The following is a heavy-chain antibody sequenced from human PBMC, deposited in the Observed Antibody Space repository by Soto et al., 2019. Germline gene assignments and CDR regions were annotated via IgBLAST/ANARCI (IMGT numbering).Heavy chain of an antibody. J-gene: IGHJ5*02. CDR2: ISYDGSNK. Sequence: PGGSLRLSCAASGFTFSSYGMHWVRQAPGKGLEWVAVISYDGSNKYYADSVKGRFTISRDNSKNTLYLQMNSLRAEDTAVYYCAKALSQQWLVSWFDPWGQGTLVTVSS. CDR3: AKALSQQWLVSWFDP. D-gene: IGHD6-19*01. V-gene: IGHV3-30*18. CDR1: GFTFSSYG.